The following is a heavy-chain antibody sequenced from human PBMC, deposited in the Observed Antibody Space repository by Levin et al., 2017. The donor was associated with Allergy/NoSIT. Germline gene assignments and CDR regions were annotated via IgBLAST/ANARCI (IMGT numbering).Heavy chain of an antibody. CDR2: INTNNGNP. J-gene: IGHJ6*02. Sequence: ASVKVSCKASGYTFTSYAINWLRQAPGQGPEWMGWINTNNGNPRYAQGFTGRFVFSLDTSVRTATLHISSLKAEDTAVYYCASDITVRGSKAMDVWGQGTTVTVSS. D-gene: IGHD3-10*01. CDR3: ASDITVRGSKAMDV. V-gene: IGHV7-4-1*02. CDR1: GYTFTSYA.